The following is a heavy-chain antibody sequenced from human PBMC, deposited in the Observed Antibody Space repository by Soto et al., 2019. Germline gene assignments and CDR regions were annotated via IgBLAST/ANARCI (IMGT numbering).Heavy chain of an antibody. D-gene: IGHD3-16*01. CDR2: IYSGGSI. Sequence: VQLVESGGGLIQAGGSLRLSCAVSGFTVSNNFMMWVRQAPGKGLEWVSLIYSGGSISYADSVKCRFTISRDGSMNMLYLQMNSLSAEDTAVYYCARDGNGQRGSPHWGQGNLVTVSS. V-gene: IGHV3-53*02. CDR3: ARDGNGQRGSPH. CDR1: GFTVSNNF. J-gene: IGHJ4*02.